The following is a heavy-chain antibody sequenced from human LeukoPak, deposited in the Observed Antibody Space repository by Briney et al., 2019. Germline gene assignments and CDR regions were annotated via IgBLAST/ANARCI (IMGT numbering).Heavy chain of an antibody. CDR1: GYTFTSYG. CDR2: ISAYNGNT. V-gene: IGHV1-18*01. CDR3: ARDFPYCSSTSCYTNYYYYMGV. J-gene: IGHJ6*03. D-gene: IGHD2-2*02. Sequence: ASVKVSCKASGYTFTSYGISWVRQAPGQGLEWMGWISAYNGNTNYAQKLQGRVTMTTDTSTSTAYMELRSLRSDDTAVYYCARDFPYCSSTSCYTNYYYYMGVWGKGTTVTVSS.